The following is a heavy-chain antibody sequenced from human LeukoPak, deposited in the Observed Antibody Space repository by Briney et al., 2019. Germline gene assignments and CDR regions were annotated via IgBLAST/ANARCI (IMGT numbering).Heavy chain of an antibody. D-gene: IGHD3-10*01. CDR2: IRHDGTET. V-gene: IGHV3-30*02. CDR1: GFSFSSYG. J-gene: IGHJ6*02. CDR3: AKANRDHLSHYYGVDV. Sequence: PGGSLRLSCAASGFSFSSYGMHWLRQAPGRGPESVALIRHDGTETYHADSVKGRFTISRDDSKSNFYLQMNSLRPEDTAVYYCAKANRDHLSHYYGVDVWGPGTTV.